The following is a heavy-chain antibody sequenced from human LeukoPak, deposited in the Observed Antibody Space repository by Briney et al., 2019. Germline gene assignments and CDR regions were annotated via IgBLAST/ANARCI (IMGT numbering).Heavy chain of an antibody. CDR2: INHSGST. V-gene: IGHV4-34*01. J-gene: IGHJ3*02. Sequence: SETLSLTCAVYGGSFSGYYWSWIRQPPGKGLEWIGEINHSGSTNYNPSLKSRVTISVDTSKNQFSLKLSSVTAADTAVYYCARVAGPCGGDCYGVTPRAFGIWGQGTMVTVSS. CDR1: GGSFSGYY. CDR3: ARVAGPCGGDCYGVTPRAFGI. D-gene: IGHD2-21*02.